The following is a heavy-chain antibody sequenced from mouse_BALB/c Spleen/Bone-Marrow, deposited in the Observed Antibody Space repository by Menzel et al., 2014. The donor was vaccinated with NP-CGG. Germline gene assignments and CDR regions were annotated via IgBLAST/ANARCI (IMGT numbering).Heavy chain of an antibody. J-gene: IGHJ4*01. CDR2: ISSGGST. CDR3: AREEYGQKVYAMDY. Sequence: LQQSGGGLVKPGVSLKLSCAASGFTFSSYAMSWVRQTPEKRLEWVASISSGGSTYYPDSVKGRFTISRDNVRNILYLQMSSLRSEDTAMYYCAREEYGQKVYAMDYWGQGTSVTVSS. CDR1: GFTFSSYA. D-gene: IGHD2-10*02. V-gene: IGHV5-6-5*01.